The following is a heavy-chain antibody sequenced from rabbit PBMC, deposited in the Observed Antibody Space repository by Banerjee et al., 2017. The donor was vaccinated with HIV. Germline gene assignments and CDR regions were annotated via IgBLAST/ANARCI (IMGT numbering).Heavy chain of an antibody. V-gene: IGHV1S40*01. CDR3: ARSHNLYASSSGYYISPPDWLDL. CDR1: GIDFNSSY. CDR2: IYAGSSGST. Sequence: QSLEESGGGLVKPGGTLTLTCKASGIDFNSSYMCWVRQAPGKGLEWIGCIYAGSSGSTYYASWAKGRFTISKTSSTTVTLQMTSLIAADTATYFCARSHNLYASSSGYYISPPDWLDLWGPGTLVTVS. J-gene: IGHJ5*01. D-gene: IGHD1-1*01.